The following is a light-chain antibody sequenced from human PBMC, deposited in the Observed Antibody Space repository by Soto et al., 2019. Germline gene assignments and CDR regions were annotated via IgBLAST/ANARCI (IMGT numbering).Light chain of an antibody. CDR2: GAS. CDR1: QSISDT. CDR3: QQSYSTPPIT. J-gene: IGKJ5*01. V-gene: IGKV3D-15*01. Sequence: EIVMTQSPATLSVSPGGRATLSCRASQSISDTLAWYQQKPGQAPRLLIHGASTRAPGIPDRFSGSGSGTDFTLTISSLEPEDFATYYCQQSYSTPPITFGQGTRLEN.